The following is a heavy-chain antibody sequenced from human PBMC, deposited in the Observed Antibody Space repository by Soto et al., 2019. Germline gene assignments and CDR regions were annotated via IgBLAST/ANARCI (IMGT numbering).Heavy chain of an antibody. V-gene: IGHV4-30-4*01. CDR1: GGSISSGDYY. Sequence: KPSETLSLTCTVSGGSISSGDYYLSWIRQPPGKGLEWIGYIYYSGSTYYNPSLKSRVTISVDTSKNQFSLKLSSVTAADTAVYYCASANANYGAYGLAYFDYWGQGTLVTVSS. D-gene: IGHD4-17*01. CDR2: IYYSGST. CDR3: ASANANYGAYGLAYFDY. J-gene: IGHJ4*02.